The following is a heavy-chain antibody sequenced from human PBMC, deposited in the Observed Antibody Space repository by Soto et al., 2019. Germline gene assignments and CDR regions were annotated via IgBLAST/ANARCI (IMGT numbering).Heavy chain of an antibody. V-gene: IGHV3-48*03. CDR1: GFTFSAYE. CDR2: ISKSGGTT. J-gene: IGHJ4*02. Sequence: GSLRLSCAASGFTFSAYEMHWVRQAPGQGLEWVSYISKSGGTTYYADSVKGRFTISRDDAKNSVYLQMSSLRPEDMAVYKCVREGHYYFDYWGQGALVTVSS. CDR3: VREGHYYFDY.